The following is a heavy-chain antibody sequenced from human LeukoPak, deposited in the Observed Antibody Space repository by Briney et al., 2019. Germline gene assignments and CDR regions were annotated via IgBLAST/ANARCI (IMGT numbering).Heavy chain of an antibody. CDR3: AKDDNYIRFSS. J-gene: IGHJ5*02. D-gene: IGHD3-16*01. CDR2: TSSSDAGT. V-gene: IGHV3-23*01. CDR1: GFSLSSHA. Sequence: GGSLRLSCAASGFSLSSHAMSWVRQAPGKGLEWVSATSSSDAGTYYADSVRGRFTISRDNSKNTLYLQMNSLRAEDTAVYYCAKDDNYIRFSSWGQGTLVTVSS.